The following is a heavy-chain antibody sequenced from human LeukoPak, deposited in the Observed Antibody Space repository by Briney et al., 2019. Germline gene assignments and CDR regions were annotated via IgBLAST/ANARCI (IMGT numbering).Heavy chain of an antibody. CDR3: AREGDSGYLFDP. V-gene: IGHV6-1*01. CDR1: GDSVSSNSAA. D-gene: IGHD5-12*01. J-gene: IGHJ5*02. CDR2: TYYRSKWYH. Sequence: SQTLSLTCAIPGDSVSSNSAAWSWIRQSPSRGLEWLGRTYYRSKWYHDFAPSVKSRITINPNTSKNQFSLQLNSVTPEDTAVYYCAREGDSGYLFDPWGQGTLVTVSS.